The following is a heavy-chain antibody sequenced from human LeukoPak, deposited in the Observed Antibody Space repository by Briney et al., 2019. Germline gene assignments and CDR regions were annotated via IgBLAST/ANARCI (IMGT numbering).Heavy chain of an antibody. V-gene: IGHV4-39*07. CDR3: ARDPVGYCSSTSCYSGWFDP. D-gene: IGHD2-2*01. CDR2: LYYSGST. Sequence: SETLSLTCTVSGGSISSSSYYWGWIRQPPGEGLEWIGSLYYSGSTSYNPSLKSRVTISVDTSKNQFSLKLSSVTAADTAVYYCARDPVGYCSSTSCYSGWFDPWGQGTLVTVSS. J-gene: IGHJ5*02. CDR1: GGSISSSSYY.